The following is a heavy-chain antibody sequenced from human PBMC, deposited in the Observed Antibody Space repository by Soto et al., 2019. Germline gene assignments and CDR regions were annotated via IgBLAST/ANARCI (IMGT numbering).Heavy chain of an antibody. J-gene: IGHJ4*02. CDR3: ARGPPTHVLRYFDWLFQFDY. Sequence: SETLSLTCTVSGGSISSYYWSWIRQPPGKGLEWIGYIYYSGSTNYNPSLKSRVTISVDTSKNQFSLKLSSVTAADTAVYYCARGPPTHVLRYFDWLFQFDYWGQGTLVTVSS. D-gene: IGHD3-9*01. CDR2: IYYSGST. V-gene: IGHV4-59*12. CDR1: GGSISSYY.